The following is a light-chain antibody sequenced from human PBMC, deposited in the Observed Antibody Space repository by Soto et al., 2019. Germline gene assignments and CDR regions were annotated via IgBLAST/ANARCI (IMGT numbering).Light chain of an antibody. Sequence: DIQMTQSPSTLSASVGDRVTITCRASQTISSWLAWYQQKPGKAPKLLIYKASSLGSGVPSRFSGSESGTEFTLTISSLQPEDFATYYCQQLNNYPRTFGQGTKVDIK. V-gene: IGKV1-5*03. CDR2: KAS. CDR3: QQLNNYPRT. J-gene: IGKJ1*01. CDR1: QTISSW.